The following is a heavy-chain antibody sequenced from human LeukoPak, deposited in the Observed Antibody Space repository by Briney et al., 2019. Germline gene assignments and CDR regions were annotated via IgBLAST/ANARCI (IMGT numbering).Heavy chain of an antibody. CDR3: ARWKDIVVVPAAIPFDY. V-gene: IGHV1-18*01. D-gene: IGHD2-2*01. Sequence: ASVKVSCKASGYTFTSYGISWVRQALGQGLEWMGWISAYNGNTNYAQKLQGRVTMTTDTSTSTAYMELRSLRSDDTAVYYCARWKDIVVVPAAIPFDYWGQGTLVTVSS. CDR2: ISAYNGNT. CDR1: GYTFTSYG. J-gene: IGHJ4*02.